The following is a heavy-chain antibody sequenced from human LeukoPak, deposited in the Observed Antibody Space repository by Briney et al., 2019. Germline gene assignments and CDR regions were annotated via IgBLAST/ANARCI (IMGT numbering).Heavy chain of an antibody. J-gene: IGHJ6*03. CDR3: ARGSIAYYYMDV. Sequence: GGSLRLSCTASGFTFSTYGMHWVRQAPGKGLEWVTLISYDGSTKYYSDSVKGRFTLSRDNSKNTLYLQMNSLRAEDTAVYYCARGSIAYYYMDVWGKGTTVTISS. V-gene: IGHV3-30*03. D-gene: IGHD3-22*01. CDR2: ISYDGSTK. CDR1: GFTFSTYG.